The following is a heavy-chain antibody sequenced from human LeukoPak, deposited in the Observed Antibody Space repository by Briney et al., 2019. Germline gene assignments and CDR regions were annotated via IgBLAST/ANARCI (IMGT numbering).Heavy chain of an antibody. CDR3: ARGYGGNSGCFDY. CDR1: GFTFSSYA. J-gene: IGHJ4*02. D-gene: IGHD4-23*01. V-gene: IGHV3-33*08. Sequence: AGRSLRLSCAASGFTFSSYAMHWVRQAPGKGLEWVAVIWYDGSNEYYADSVKGRFTISRDNSKNTLYLQMNSLRAEDTAVYYCARGYGGNSGCFDYWGQGTLVTVSS. CDR2: IWYDGSNE.